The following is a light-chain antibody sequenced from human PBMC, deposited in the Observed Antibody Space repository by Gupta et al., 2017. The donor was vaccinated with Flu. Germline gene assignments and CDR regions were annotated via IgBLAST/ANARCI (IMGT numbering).Light chain of an antibody. V-gene: IGLV1-40*01. CDR3: QSYDSSLSGSV. Sequence: VPISCTGSSSNIGAGYDVHWYQQLPGTAPKLLIYANSNRPSGVPDRFSGSKSGTSASMAITGLQAEDEADYHCQSYDSSLSGSVFGGGTKLTVL. CDR2: ANS. CDR1: SSNIGAGYD. J-gene: IGLJ3*02.